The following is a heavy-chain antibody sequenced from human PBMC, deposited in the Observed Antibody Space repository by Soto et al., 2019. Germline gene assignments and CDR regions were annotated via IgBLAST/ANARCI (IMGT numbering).Heavy chain of an antibody. CDR1: GYTFTSYY. V-gene: IGHV1-46*01. D-gene: IGHD6-19*01. CDR3: AAYTSGWPTPWN. CDR2: INPNGGTT. J-gene: IGHJ4*02. Sequence: QVQLVQSGAVVTEPGASVKVSCKASGYTFTSYYMHWVRQAPGQRLEYMGIINPNGGTTHYAQKFQGRVTMTRDTSTSTLYMELSSLRSEDTAMYYCAAYTSGWPTPWNWGQGTLVTVSS.